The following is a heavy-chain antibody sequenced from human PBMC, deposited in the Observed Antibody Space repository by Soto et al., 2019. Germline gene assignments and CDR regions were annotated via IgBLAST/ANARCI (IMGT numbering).Heavy chain of an antibody. CDR3: VRYCSTTLCNGVATRTFDY. D-gene: IGHD2-2*01. CDR1: GFTFSTYE. Sequence: AGGSLRLSCAASGFTFSTYEMNWVRQAPGKGLEWVSYISTSGSTVYYADSVKGRFTISRDNTRNSLYLQMNSLRDEDTALYYCVRYCSTTLCNGVATRTFDYWGQGTLVTVSS. V-gene: IGHV3-48*03. J-gene: IGHJ4*02. CDR2: ISTSGSTV.